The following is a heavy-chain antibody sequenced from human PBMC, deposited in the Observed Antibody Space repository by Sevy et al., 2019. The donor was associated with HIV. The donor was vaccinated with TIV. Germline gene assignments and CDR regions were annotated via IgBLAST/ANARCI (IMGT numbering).Heavy chain of an antibody. V-gene: IGHV4-4*07. CDR2: IYTSGST. Sequence: SETLSLTCTVSGGSISSYYWSWIRQPAGKGLEWIGRIYTSGSTNYNPSLKSRVTMSVDTSKNQFSLKLSSVTAADTAVYYCARDFEPVTGSYLPLDYWGQGTLVTVSS. D-gene: IGHD1-26*01. CDR1: GGSISSYY. CDR3: ARDFEPVTGSYLPLDY. J-gene: IGHJ4*02.